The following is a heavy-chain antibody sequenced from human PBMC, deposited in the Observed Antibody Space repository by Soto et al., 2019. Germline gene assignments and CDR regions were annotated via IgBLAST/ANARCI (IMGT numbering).Heavy chain of an antibody. V-gene: IGHV3-30*03. J-gene: IGHJ4*02. Sequence: QVQLVESGGGVVQPGRSLRLSCAASGFTFSSYGMHWVRQAPGKGLEWVAVISYDGSNKYYADSVKGRFTISRDNSKNTPYLQMNSLRAEDTAVYYCASLSLPYCSGGSCSQTTSYFDYWGQGTLVTVSS. D-gene: IGHD2-15*01. CDR3: ASLSLPYCSGGSCSQTTSYFDY. CDR1: GFTFSSYG. CDR2: ISYDGSNK.